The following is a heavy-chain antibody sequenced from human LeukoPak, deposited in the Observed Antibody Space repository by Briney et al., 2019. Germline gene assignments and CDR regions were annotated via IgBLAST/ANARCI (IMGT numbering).Heavy chain of an antibody. D-gene: IGHD3-3*01. CDR2: IIPIFGTA. Sequence: SVKVSCKASGGTFSSYAISWVRQAPGQGLEWMGGIIPIFGTANYAQKFQGRVTITADESTSTAYMELSSLRSEDTAVYYCARGGDFWSGGGWYYYYMDVWGKGTTVTVSS. CDR1: GGTFSSYA. J-gene: IGHJ6*03. CDR3: ARGGDFWSGGGWYYYYMDV. V-gene: IGHV1-69*01.